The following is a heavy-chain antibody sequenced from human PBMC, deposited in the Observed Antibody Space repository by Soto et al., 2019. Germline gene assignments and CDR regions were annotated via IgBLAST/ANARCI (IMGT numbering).Heavy chain of an antibody. V-gene: IGHV3-74*01. D-gene: IGHD1-20*01. Sequence: PGGSLRLSCAASGFTFSSYWMHWVRQAPGKGLVWVSRINSDGSSTSYADSVKGRFTISGDNAKKSLYLQMNSLRAEDTAVYYCARDLSITGTTYYYGMDVWGQGTTVTVSS. J-gene: IGHJ6*02. CDR3: ARDLSITGTTYYYGMDV. CDR1: GFTFSSYW. CDR2: INSDGSST.